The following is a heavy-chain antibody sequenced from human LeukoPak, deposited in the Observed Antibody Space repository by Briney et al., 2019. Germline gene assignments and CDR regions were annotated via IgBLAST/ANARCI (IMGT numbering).Heavy chain of an antibody. J-gene: IGHJ4*02. Sequence: GGSLRLSCAASGFTFSSYWMSWVRQAPGKGLEWVANIKQDGSEKYYVDSVKGRFTISRDNAKNSLYLQMNSLRAEDTALYYCARDLGIAAAVTLDYWGQGTLVTVPS. CDR1: GFTFSSYW. CDR2: IKQDGSEK. CDR3: ARDLGIAAAVTLDY. D-gene: IGHD6-13*01. V-gene: IGHV3-7*01.